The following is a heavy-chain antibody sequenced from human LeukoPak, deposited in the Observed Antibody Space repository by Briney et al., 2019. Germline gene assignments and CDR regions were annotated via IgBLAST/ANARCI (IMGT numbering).Heavy chain of an antibody. D-gene: IGHD2-2*01. CDR2: INHSGST. CDR3: ARGRDVVVPAAIGPYYYYMDV. J-gene: IGHJ6*03. CDR1: GGSFSGYY. V-gene: IGHV4-34*01. Sequence: ASETLSLTCAVYGGSFSGYYWSWIRQPPGKGLEWTGEINHSGSTNYNPSLKSRVTISVDTSKNQFSLKLSSVTAADTAVYYCARGRDVVVPAAIGPYYYYMDVWGKGTTVTVSS.